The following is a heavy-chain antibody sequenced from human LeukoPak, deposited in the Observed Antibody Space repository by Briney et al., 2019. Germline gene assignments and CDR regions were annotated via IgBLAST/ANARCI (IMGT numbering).Heavy chain of an antibody. D-gene: IGHD3-3*01. CDR1: GGTFSSYA. Sequence: SVKVSCKASGGTFSSYAISWVRQAPGQGLEWMGGIIPIFGTANYAQKFQGRVTITADESTSTAYMELSSLRSEDTAVYYCARVVWSGYFYYYYMDVWGKGTTVTVSS. CDR2: IIPIFGTA. CDR3: ARVVWSGYFYYYYMDV. J-gene: IGHJ6*03. V-gene: IGHV1-69*13.